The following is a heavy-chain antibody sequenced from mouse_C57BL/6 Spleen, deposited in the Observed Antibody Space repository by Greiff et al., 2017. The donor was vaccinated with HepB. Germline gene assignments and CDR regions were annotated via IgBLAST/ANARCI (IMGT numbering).Heavy chain of an antibody. J-gene: IGHJ3*01. CDR3: AKGFPFAY. CDR2: ISSGSSTI. CDR1: GFTFSDYG. Sequence: DVMLVESGGGLVKPGGSLKLSCAASGFTFSDYGMHWVRQAPEKGLEWVAYISSGSSTIYYADTVKGRFTISRDNAKNTLFLQMTSLRSEDTAMYYCAKGFPFAYWGQGTLVTVSA. V-gene: IGHV5-17*01.